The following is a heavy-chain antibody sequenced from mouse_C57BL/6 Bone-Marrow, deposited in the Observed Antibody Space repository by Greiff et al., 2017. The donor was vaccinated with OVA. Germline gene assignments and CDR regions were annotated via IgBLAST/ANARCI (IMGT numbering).Heavy chain of an antibody. CDR1: GFNIKDDY. J-gene: IGHJ2*01. CDR2: IDPENGDT. D-gene: IGHD2-1*01. CDR3: TSYGNFDY. Sequence: EVQLVESGAELVRPGASVKLSCTASGFNIKDDYMHWVKQRPEQGLEWIGWIDPENGDTESASKFQGKATITADTSSNTAYLQLRSLTSEDTAVYYCTSYGNFDYWGQGTTLTVSS. V-gene: IGHV14-4*01.